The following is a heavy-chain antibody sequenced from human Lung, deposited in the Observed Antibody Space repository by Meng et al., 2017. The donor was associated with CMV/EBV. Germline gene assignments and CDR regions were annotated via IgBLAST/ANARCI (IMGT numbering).Heavy chain of an antibody. Sequence: SXTMSLXCIVTDVSISNSSFFWGWIRQRPGKGLEWIGSFFHSGDTYSKPSLRSRVAISLDTSKNQCSLRLNSVTATDTAMYYCARHVRGYSWHKSDWGKGTLVTVSS. D-gene: IGHD1-26*01. CDR1: DVSISNSSFF. CDR2: FFHSGDT. V-gene: IGHV4-39*01. CDR3: ARHVRGYSWHKSD. J-gene: IGHJ4*02.